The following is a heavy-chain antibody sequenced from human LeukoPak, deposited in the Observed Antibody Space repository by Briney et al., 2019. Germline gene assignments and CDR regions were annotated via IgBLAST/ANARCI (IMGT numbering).Heavy chain of an antibody. Sequence: GGSLRLSCQTSGFVFSNYGMHWVRQAPGNGLEWVAFVRYDESNKYYADSLKGRFTISRDNSRNTVYLQINSLRAEDTGVYSCAKDSNTGYVSVGPDYWGLGTLVTVSS. CDR1: GFVFSNYG. CDR3: AKDSNTGYVSVGPDY. J-gene: IGHJ4*02. CDR2: VRYDESNK. D-gene: IGHD5-12*01. V-gene: IGHV3-30*02.